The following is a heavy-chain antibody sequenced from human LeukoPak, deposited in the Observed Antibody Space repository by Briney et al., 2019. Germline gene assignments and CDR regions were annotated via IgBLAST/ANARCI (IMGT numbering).Heavy chain of an antibody. CDR1: GFTFSSYG. J-gene: IGHJ5*02. CDR2: IWYDGSNK. CDR3: ARVAAAGLGLNWFDP. V-gene: IGHV3-33*01. D-gene: IGHD6-13*01. Sequence: GGSLRLSCAASGFTFSSYGMHWVRQAPGKGLEWVAVIWYDGSNKYYADSVKGRFTISRDNSKNTLYLQMNSLRAEDTAVYYCARVAAAGLGLNWFDPWGQGTLVTVSS.